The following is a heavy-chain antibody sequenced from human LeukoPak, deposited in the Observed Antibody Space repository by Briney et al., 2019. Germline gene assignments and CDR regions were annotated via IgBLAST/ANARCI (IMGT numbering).Heavy chain of an antibody. J-gene: IGHJ4*02. V-gene: IGHV1-18*01. D-gene: IGHD2-15*01. CDR2: ISGYTGAT. CDR1: GYTFTSYG. Sequence: ASVKVSCTASGYTFTSYGISWVRHAPAQGLEWMGWISGYTGATHYSVKLQDRLTVTTDPSTNTAYMELRSLRSADTAVYFCARDTPGLAKLFDYWGQGTLVTVSS. CDR3: ARDTPGLAKLFDY.